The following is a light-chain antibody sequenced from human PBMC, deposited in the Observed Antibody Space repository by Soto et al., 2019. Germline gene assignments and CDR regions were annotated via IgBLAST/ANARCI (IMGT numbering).Light chain of an antibody. CDR3: QQYGSSPPYT. J-gene: IGKJ2*01. V-gene: IGKV3-20*01. CDR2: GSS. CDR1: HSLTNNY. Sequence: EVVLTQSPGTLSLSPGERATLSCRASHSLTNNYLAWYQQKPGQAPRLLIFGSSDRATGIPDRFSGSGSGTDFTLTISRLEPEDFAVYYCQQYGSSPPYTCGQGTKLEIK.